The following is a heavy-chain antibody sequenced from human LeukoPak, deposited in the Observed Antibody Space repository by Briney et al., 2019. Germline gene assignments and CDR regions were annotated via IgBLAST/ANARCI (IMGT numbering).Heavy chain of an antibody. Sequence: GGSLRLSCEASQFTFSRFTMCWIRQAPRTGLEWVSTLSVSGTATYYADSVKGRFTPSRDNSKDTLYLQMDNLRAHDTGVYYCAKQLGSPSFLFFYMDVWGTGTSVIVSS. D-gene: IGHD6-6*01. CDR2: LSVSGTAT. J-gene: IGHJ6*03. CDR3: AKQLGSPSFLFFYMDV. CDR1: QFTFSRFT. V-gene: IGHV3-23*01.